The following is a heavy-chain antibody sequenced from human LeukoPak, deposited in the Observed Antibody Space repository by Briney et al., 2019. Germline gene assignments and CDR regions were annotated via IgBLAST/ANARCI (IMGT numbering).Heavy chain of an antibody. CDR3: AKGDYYDSSGYPDY. D-gene: IGHD3-22*01. CDR1: GFTFSTYG. J-gene: IGHJ4*02. CDR2: ISGSGGST. Sequence: GGSLRLSCVASGFTFSTYGMSWVRQAPGKGLEWVSAISGSGGSTYYADSVKGRFTISRDNSKNTLYLQMNSLRAEDTAVYYCAKGDYYDSSGYPDYWGQGTLVTVSS. V-gene: IGHV3-23*01.